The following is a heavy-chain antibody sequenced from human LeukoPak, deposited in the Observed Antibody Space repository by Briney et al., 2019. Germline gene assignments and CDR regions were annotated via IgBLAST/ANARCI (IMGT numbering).Heavy chain of an antibody. V-gene: IGHV3-23*01. CDR3: AKPWGDFFFDY. CDR2: VTNSGGST. Sequence: GGSLRLSCAASGFTFSFYAMSWVRQAPGKGLEWVSGVTNSGGSTYYADSVRGRFTISRDNSKNTLYLQMNNLRAEDTAVYFCAKPWGDFFFDYWGQGTLVIVSS. D-gene: IGHD7-27*01. CDR1: GFTFSFYA. J-gene: IGHJ4*02.